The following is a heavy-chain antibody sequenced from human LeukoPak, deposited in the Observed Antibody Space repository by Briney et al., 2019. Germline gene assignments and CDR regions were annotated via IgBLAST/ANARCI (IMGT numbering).Heavy chain of an antibody. CDR3: MRGATDTTRWFDP. CDR2: ISRASESI. D-gene: IGHD1-7*01. CDR1: GFTFISYS. J-gene: IGHJ5*02. Sequence: GGSLRLSCAASGFTFISYSMNWVRQAPGKGLEWVSIISRASESIFYADSVKGRFTISRDNAKNSLYLQMNGLRAEDTAAYYCMRGATDTTRWFDPWGQGTLVTVSS. V-gene: IGHV3-21*01.